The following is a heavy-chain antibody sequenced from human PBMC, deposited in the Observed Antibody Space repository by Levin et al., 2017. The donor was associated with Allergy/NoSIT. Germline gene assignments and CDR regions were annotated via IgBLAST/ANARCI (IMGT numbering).Heavy chain of an antibody. CDR3: AKEGNDGNIYAEYFQH. V-gene: IGHV3-9*01. CDR2: VNWNSGRI. CDR1: GFTFDDYA. D-gene: IGHD5-12*01. J-gene: IGHJ1*01. Sequence: PGGSLRLSCVASGFTFDDYAMHWVRQAPGKGLEWVSSVNWNSGRIDYAESVKGRFTISRDNAKNFVYLQMNSLRLDDTAIYFCAKEGNDGNIYAEYFQHWGQGTLVTVSS.